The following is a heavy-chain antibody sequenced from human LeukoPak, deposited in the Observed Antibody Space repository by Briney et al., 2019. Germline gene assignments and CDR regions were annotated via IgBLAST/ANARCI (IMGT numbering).Heavy chain of an antibody. CDR1: GFTFSSYW. CDR3: ARVGPSYGSGSLYY. J-gene: IGHJ4*02. Sequence: GGSLRLSCAASGFTFSSYWMSWVRQAPGKGLEWVAVIWYDGSNKYYADSVKGRFTISRDNSKNTLYLQMNSLRAEDTAVYYCARVGPSYGSGSLYYWGQGTLVTVSS. CDR2: IWYDGSNK. D-gene: IGHD3-10*01. V-gene: IGHV3-33*08.